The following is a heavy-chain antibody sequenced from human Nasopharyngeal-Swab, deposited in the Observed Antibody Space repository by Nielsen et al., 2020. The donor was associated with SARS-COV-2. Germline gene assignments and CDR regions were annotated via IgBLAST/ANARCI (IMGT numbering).Heavy chain of an antibody. Sequence: GESLKISCAASGFTFSSYAMSWVRQAPGKGLEWVSAISGSGGSTYYADSVKGRFTISRDNSKNTLYLQMNSLRAEDTAVYYCAKDTLTMIVVVTPGDAFDIWGQGTMVTVSS. CDR1: GFTFSSYA. CDR3: AKDTLTMIVVVTPGDAFDI. CDR2: ISGSGGST. V-gene: IGHV3-23*01. J-gene: IGHJ3*02. D-gene: IGHD3-22*01.